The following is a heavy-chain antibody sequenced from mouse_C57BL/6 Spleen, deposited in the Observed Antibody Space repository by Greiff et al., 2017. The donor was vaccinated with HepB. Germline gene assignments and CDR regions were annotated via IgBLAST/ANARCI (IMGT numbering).Heavy chain of an antibody. D-gene: IGHD2-4*01. CDR1: GYAFSSYW. CDR2: IYPGDGDT. V-gene: IGHV1-80*01. CDR3: AREGYDYAAWFAY. J-gene: IGHJ3*01. Sequence: QVQLQQSGAELVKPGASVKISCKASGYAFSSYWMNWVKQRPGKGLEWIGQIYPGDGDTNYNGKFKGKATLTADKSSSTAYMQLSSLTSEDSAVYFCAREGYDYAAWFAYWGQGTLVTVSA.